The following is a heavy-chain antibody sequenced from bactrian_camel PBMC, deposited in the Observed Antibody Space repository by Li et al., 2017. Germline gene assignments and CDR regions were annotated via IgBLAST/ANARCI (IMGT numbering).Heavy chain of an antibody. CDR3: ASMPPAPGTRGCGSTSPLKYMRIFGL. CDR1: GLTFITYY. Sequence: HVQQVESGGGLVQPGRGLRLSCAASGLTFITYYMSWVRQAPGKGLEWVSSIYSDGSNTYYADSVKGRFTISRDNAKSTVYLQMNNLQPEDSGMYYCASMPPAPGTRGCGSTSPLKYMRIFGLWGQGTQVTVS. V-gene: IGHV3-2*01. CDR2: IYSDGSNT. J-gene: IGHJ6*01. D-gene: IGHD5*01.